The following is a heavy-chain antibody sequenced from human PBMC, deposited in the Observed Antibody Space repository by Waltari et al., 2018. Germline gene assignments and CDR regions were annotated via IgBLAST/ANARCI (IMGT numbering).Heavy chain of an antibody. V-gene: IGHV1-8*03. J-gene: IGHJ2*01. CDR3: ARDSHSGGSFNWYFDL. D-gene: IGHD2-15*01. Sequence: QVQLVQSGAEVKKPGASVKVSCKASGYTFTSYDINWVRQATGQGLEWMGWMNPNSGNTGYAQKFQGRVTITRNTSISTAYMELSSLRSEDTAVYYCARDSHSGGSFNWYFDLWGRGTLVTVSS. CDR1: GYTFTSYD. CDR2: MNPNSGNT.